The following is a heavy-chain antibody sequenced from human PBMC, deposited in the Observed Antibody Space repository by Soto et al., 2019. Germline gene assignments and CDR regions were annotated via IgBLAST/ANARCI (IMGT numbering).Heavy chain of an antibody. CDR2: IDPSDSYT. Sequence: PGESLKISCKGSVYSFTSYWISWVRQMPGKGLEWMGRIDPSDSYTNYSPSFQGHVTISADKSISTAYLQWSSLKASDTAMHYCARRDSYYYYGMDVWGQGTTVTVSS. J-gene: IGHJ6*02. CDR1: VYSFTSYW. V-gene: IGHV5-10-1*01. CDR3: ARRDSYYYYGMDV.